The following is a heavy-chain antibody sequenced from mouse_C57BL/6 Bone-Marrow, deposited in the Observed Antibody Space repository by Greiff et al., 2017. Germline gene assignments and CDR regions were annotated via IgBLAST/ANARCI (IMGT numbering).Heavy chain of an antibody. CDR2: INPGSGGT. CDR1: GYAFTNYL. D-gene: IGHD2-13*01. CDR3: ARSKSCDSWLAY. V-gene: IGHV1-54*01. Sequence: QVQLQQSGAELVRPGTSVKVSCKASGYAFTNYLIEWVKQRPGQGLEWIGVINPGSGGTNYNEKFKGKATLTADKSSSTAYMQLSSLASEDYAVYFCARSKSCDSWLAYWGQGTLVTVSA. J-gene: IGHJ3*01.